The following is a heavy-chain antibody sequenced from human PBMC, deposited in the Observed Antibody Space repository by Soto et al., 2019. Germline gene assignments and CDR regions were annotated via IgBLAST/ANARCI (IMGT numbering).Heavy chain of an antibody. CDR3: ARGYYDSSGYQSWFDP. D-gene: IGHD3-22*01. Sequence: SETLSLTCTVSGGSISSYYWSWIRQPPGKGLEWIGYIYYSGSTNYNPSLKSRVTISVDTSKNQFSLKLSSVTAADTAVYYCARGYYDSSGYQSWFDPWGQGTLVTVSS. CDR2: IYYSGST. J-gene: IGHJ5*02. CDR1: GGSISSYY. V-gene: IGHV4-59*01.